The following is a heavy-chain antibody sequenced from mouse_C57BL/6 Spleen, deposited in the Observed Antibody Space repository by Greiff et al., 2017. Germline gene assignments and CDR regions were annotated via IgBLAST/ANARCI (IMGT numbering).Heavy chain of an antibody. Sequence: QVQLQQPGAELVKPGASVKMSFTASGYTFTSYWLTWLKQRPGPGLEWIGDIYPGSGRNNYNEKFKSKATLTVDTSSSTAYMQRSSLTSEDAAVYYCARDGKFAWFAYWGQGTLVTVSA. D-gene: IGHD2-1*01. J-gene: IGHJ3*01. CDR2: IYPGSGRN. V-gene: IGHV1-55*01. CDR3: ARDGKFAWFAY. CDR1: GYTFTSYW.